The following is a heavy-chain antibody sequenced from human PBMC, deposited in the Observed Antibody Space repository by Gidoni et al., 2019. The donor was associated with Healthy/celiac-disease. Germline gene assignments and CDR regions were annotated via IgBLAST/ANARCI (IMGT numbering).Heavy chain of an antibody. CDR3: ARDNGWFGELLSSLFDY. J-gene: IGHJ4*02. CDR1: GYTFTGSY. V-gene: IGHV1-2*02. Sequence: QVQLVQSGAEVKTPGASVKVSCKASGYTFTGSYMHWVRQAHGQGLEWLGWINPNSGGTNYAQKFQGRVTMTRDTSISTAYMELSRLRSDDTAVYYCARDNGWFGELLSSLFDYWGQGTLVTVSS. D-gene: IGHD3-10*01. CDR2: INPNSGGT.